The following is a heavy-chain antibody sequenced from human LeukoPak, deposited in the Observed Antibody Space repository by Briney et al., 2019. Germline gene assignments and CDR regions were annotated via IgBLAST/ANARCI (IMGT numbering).Heavy chain of an antibody. J-gene: IGHJ4*02. D-gene: IGHD3-22*01. Sequence: PSQTLSLTCTVSGGSISSGSYYWSWIRQPAGKGLEWIGRIYTSGSTNYNPSLKSRVTMSVDTSKNQFSLKLSSVTAADTAVYYCASVPNYYDSSGSRFDYWGQGTLVTVSS. V-gene: IGHV4-61*02. CDR1: GGSISSGSYY. CDR2: IYTSGST. CDR3: ASVPNYYDSSGSRFDY.